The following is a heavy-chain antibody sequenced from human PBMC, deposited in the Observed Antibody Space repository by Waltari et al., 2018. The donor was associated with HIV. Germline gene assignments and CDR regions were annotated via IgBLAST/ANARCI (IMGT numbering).Heavy chain of an antibody. CDR1: GDSISSYNW. V-gene: IGHV4-4*02. J-gene: IGHJ5*02. Sequence: QVQLQESGPGLVKPSETLSLSCGVSGDSISSYNWWSWVRQPPGKGLEWIGGTYHSGSTNYNSSLKSRVTISVDKSKNQFSLNLRSVTAADTAVYYCARAVTGDDGSSRFDPWGQGTLVTVSS. CDR2: TYHSGST. CDR3: ARAVTGDDGSSRFDP. D-gene: IGHD4-17*01.